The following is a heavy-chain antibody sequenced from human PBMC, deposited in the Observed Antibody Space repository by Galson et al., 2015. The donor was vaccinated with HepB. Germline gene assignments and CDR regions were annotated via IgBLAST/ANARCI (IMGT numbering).Heavy chain of an antibody. J-gene: IGHJ4*02. V-gene: IGHV5-51*01. CDR3: ARHGGYSTGWYITAIDY. D-gene: IGHD6-13*01. Sequence: QSGAEVKKPGESLKISCKGSGYRFSSYWIAWVRQMPGKGLEWMGIIYPGDSDTRYSPSFPGQVTISANKSISPAYLQWSSLKASDSAMYYCARHGGYSTGWYITAIDYWGQGTPVTVSS. CDR2: IYPGDSDT. CDR1: GYRFSSYW.